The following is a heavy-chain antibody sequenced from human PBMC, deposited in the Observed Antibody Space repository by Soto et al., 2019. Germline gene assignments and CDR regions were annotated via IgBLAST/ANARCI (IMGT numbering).Heavy chain of an antibody. Sequence: QVQLVESGGGLVKPGGSLRLSCAAYGFTLGDYDMTWIRQSPGKVLEWISHSTSGGHTIYYADAVRGRFTISRDDAKNSLYLEMKSLRTEDTDFYFCSRYVAALDYWGRGTLVIVSS. CDR1: GFTLGDYD. J-gene: IGHJ4*02. V-gene: IGHV3-11*01. CDR3: SRYVAALDY. CDR2: STSGGHTI. D-gene: IGHD6-6*01.